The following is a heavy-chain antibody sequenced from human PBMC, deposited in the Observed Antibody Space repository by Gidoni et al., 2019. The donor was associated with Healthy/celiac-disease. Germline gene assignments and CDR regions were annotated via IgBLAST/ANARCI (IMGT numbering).Heavy chain of an antibody. D-gene: IGHD3-10*01. J-gene: IGHJ5*02. CDR2: IYYSGST. V-gene: IGHV4-31*03. Sequence: QVQLQESGPGLVTPSQTLSLTCTVSGGSISRGGYYWSCIRQHPGKGLEWIGYIYYSGSTYYNPSLKSRVTISVDTSKNQFSLKLSSVTAADTAVYYCARARGSGSYPHRAVIWFDPWGQGTLVTVSS. CDR3: ARARGSGSYPHRAVIWFDP. CDR1: GGSISRGGYY.